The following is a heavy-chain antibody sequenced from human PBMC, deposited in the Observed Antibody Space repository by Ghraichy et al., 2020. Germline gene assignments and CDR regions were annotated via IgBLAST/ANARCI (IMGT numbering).Heavy chain of an antibody. CDR2: ISGSGGST. CDR1: GFTFSSYA. D-gene: IGHD3-3*01. V-gene: IGHV3-23*01. Sequence: GESLNISCAASGFTFSSYAMSWVRQAPGKGLEWVSAISGSGGSTYYADSVKGRFTISRDNSKNTLYLQMNSLRAEDTAVYYCAKEDENYDFWSGYSPPTYFDYWGQGTLVTVSS. CDR3: AKEDENYDFWSGYSPPTYFDY. J-gene: IGHJ4*02.